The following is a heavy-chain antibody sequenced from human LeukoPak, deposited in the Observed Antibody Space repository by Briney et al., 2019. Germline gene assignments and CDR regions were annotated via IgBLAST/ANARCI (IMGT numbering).Heavy chain of an antibody. CDR2: IYYSGST. CDR1: GDSMSDYF. J-gene: IGHJ3*02. Sequence: SETLSLTCTVSGDSMSDYFWSWIRQPPGKGLEWIAYIYYSGSTNYNPSLKSRVTISVDTSKNQFSLKLSSVTAADTAVYYCARRRRIGAVGTDAFDIWGQGTMVTVSS. V-gene: IGHV4-59*08. CDR3: ARRRRIGAVGTDAFDI. D-gene: IGHD6-13*01.